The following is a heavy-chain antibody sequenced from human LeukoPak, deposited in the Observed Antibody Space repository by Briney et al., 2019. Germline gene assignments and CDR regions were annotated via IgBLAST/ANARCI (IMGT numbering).Heavy chain of an antibody. CDR1: GYTFTGYY. D-gene: IGHD2-21*02. CDR2: INPNSGGT. CDR3: ARDYEDVVVTAPGAFNI. V-gene: IGHV1-2*02. J-gene: IGHJ3*02. Sequence: ASVKVSCKASGYTFTGYYMHWVRQAPGQGLEWMGWINPNSGGTNYAQKFQGRVTMTRDTSISTAYMEMGRLRSEEPAVYYCARDYEDVVVTAPGAFNIWGQGTMVRASS.